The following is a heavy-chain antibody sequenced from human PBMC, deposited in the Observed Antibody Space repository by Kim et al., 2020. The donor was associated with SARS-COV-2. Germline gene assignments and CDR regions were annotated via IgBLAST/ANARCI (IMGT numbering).Heavy chain of an antibody. D-gene: IGHD3-10*01. J-gene: IGHJ4*02. CDR2: IYYSGST. CDR3: ARLERITMVRGVIIKAMYFDY. CDR1: GGSISSSSYY. Sequence: SETLSLTCTVSGGSISSSSYYWGWIRQPPGKGLEWIGSIYYSGSTYYNPSLKSPVTISVDTSKNQFSLKLSSVTAADTAVYYCARLERITMVRGVIIKAMYFDYWGQGTLVTVSS. V-gene: IGHV4-39*01.